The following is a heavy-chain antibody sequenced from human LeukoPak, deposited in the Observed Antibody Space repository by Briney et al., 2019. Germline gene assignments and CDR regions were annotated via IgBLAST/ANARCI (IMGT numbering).Heavy chain of an antibody. CDR1: GFTVSSNY. Sequence: GGSLRLSCAASGFTVSSNYMSWVRQAPGKGPEWVSVIYSGGSTYYADSVKGRFTISRDNSKNTLYLQMNSLRAEDTAVYYCARDERHYDILTGSTFYFDYWGQGTLVTVSS. CDR2: IYSGGST. J-gene: IGHJ4*02. D-gene: IGHD3-9*01. CDR3: ARDERHYDILTGSTFYFDY. V-gene: IGHV3-53*01.